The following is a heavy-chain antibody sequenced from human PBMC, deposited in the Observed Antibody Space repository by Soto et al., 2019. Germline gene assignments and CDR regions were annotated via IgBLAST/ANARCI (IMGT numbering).Heavy chain of an antibody. D-gene: IGHD2-21*02. Sequence: PSETLSLTCTVSGGSISSGGYYWSWIRQHPGKGLEWIGYIYYSGSTYYNPSLKSRVTISVDTSKNQFSLKLSSVTAADTAVYYCARGLAYCGGGCYSEGPYYYYDGMDVWGQGTTVTVSS. CDR2: IYYSGST. CDR1: GGSISSGGYY. V-gene: IGHV4-31*03. CDR3: ARGLAYCGGGCYSEGPYYYYDGMDV. J-gene: IGHJ6*02.